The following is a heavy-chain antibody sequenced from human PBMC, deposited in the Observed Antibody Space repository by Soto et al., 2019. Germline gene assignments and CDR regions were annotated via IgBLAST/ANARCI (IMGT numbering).Heavy chain of an antibody. CDR2: IYHTGTT. CDR3: ARVMAAMQNWLDP. D-gene: IGHD2-2*01. V-gene: IGHV4-30-4*01. CDR1: GGSISSIDYF. Sequence: SETLSLTCSVSGGSISSIDYFWSWIRQPPGKGLEWIGFIYHTGTTYYNPSLRRRVTISIDTSKSQFSMKLNSVTAADTAVYYCARVMAAMQNWLDPWGQGTLVTVSS. J-gene: IGHJ5*02.